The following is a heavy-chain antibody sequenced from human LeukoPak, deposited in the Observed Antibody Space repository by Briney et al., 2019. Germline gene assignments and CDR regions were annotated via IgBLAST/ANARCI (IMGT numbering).Heavy chain of an antibody. CDR3: AGDYSGEWEQLTGWWFDP. CDR2: INPSGDFR. J-gene: IGHJ5*02. CDR1: GYTFGTHW. V-gene: IGHV1-46*01. Sequence: ASVKVSCKASGYTFGTHWMHWVRQAPGQGLEWMGIINPSGDFRSYAQKFQGRVTVTRDMSTRTVYMELSDLEPEDTAVYYCAGDYSGEWEQLTGWWFDPWGQGTLVTVSS. D-gene: IGHD1-26*01.